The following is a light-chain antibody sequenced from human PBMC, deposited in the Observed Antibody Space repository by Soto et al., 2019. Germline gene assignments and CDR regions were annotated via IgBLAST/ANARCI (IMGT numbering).Light chain of an antibody. CDR3: QVRDSSSGWV. CDR2: NDS. V-gene: IGLV3-21*02. CDR1: NIGTKS. J-gene: IGLJ3*02. Sequence: SYELSQPPSVSVAPGQTARITCGGNNIGTKSVHWYQQKPRQAPVLVVFNDSDRHPGIPERCSGSNSGDTATTATLTISRVEDGDEADYYCQVRDSSSGWVFGGGTKLTVL.